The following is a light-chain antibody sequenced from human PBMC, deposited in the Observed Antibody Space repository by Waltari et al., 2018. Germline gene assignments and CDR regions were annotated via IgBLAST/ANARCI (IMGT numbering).Light chain of an antibody. CDR3: SSYTTSSAPGV. CDR2: EVS. V-gene: IGLV2-14*01. CDR1: DSAVGAHDF. J-gene: IGLJ1*01. Sequence: QSALTQPASLSGSPGQSITIPRSGTDSAVGAHDFASRYQQHPGKAPHLIIYEVSNRPSGISNRFSASKSGNTASLTISGLQAEDEADYYCSSYTTSSAPGVFGTGTRVTVL.